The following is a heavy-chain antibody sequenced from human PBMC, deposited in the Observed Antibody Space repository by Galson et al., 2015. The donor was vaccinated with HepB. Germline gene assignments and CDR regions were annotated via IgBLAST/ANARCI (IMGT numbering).Heavy chain of an antibody. CDR3: ARGGV. D-gene: IGHD1-26*01. J-gene: IGHJ6*04. Sequence: SLRLSCAASGFIFSNHYMDWVRQAPGKGLEWVARVRNKASSHTTESAPAVKGRFTIARADSKNSVYLQMNNLKTEDTAGYYCARGGVWGEGTTVTVSS. V-gene: IGHV3-72*01. CDR2: VRNKASSHTT. CDR1: GFIFSNHY.